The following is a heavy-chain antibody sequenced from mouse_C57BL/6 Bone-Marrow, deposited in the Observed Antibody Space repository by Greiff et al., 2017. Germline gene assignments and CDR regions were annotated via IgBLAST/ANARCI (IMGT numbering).Heavy chain of an antibody. J-gene: IGHJ3*01. CDR3: ASLGFAY. V-gene: IGHV1-76*01. Sequence: QVQLQQSGAELVRPWASVKLSCKASGYTFTDYYINWVKQRPGQGLEWIARIYPGSGNTYYNEKFKGKATLTAEKSSSTAYMQLSSLTSEDSAVYFCASLGFAYWGQGTLVTVSA. CDR2: IYPGSGNT. CDR1: GYTFTDYY.